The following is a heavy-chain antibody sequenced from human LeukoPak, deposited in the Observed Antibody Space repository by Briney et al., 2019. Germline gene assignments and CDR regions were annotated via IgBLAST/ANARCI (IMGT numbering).Heavy chain of an antibody. CDR3: AKDIIPGGSWYGYFDY. D-gene: IGHD6-13*01. CDR1: GFSFSDYY. V-gene: IGHV3-11*01. Sequence: PGGSLRLSCAASGFSFSDYYMSWIRQAPGKGLEWVSYMSSSGDTIYYADSVKGRFTISRDNAKNSLYLQMNSLRAEDMALYYCAKDIIPGGSWYGYFDYWGQGTLVTVSS. CDR2: MSSSGDTI. J-gene: IGHJ4*02.